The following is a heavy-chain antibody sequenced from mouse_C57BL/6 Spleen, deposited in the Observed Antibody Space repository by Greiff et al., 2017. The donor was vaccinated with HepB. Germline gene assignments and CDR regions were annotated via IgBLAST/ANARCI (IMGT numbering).Heavy chain of an antibody. D-gene: IGHD2-4*01. CDR2: IYPGDGDT. CDR3: ARSGPYDYDGY. CDR1: GYAFSSSW. Sequence: QVQLQQSGPELVKPGASVKISCKASGYAFSSSWMNWVKQRPGKGLEWIGRIYPGDGDTNYNGKFKGKATLTADKSSSTAYMQLSSPPSEDSAVYFCARSGPYDYDGYWGKGTTLTVSS. J-gene: IGHJ2*01. V-gene: IGHV1-82*01.